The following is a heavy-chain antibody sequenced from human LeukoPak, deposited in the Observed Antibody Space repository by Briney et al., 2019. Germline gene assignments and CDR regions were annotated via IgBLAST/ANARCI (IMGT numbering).Heavy chain of an antibody. CDR3: ARSGYSYGPIEFDY. CDR2: ISGSGGST. J-gene: IGHJ4*02. V-gene: IGHV3-23*01. Sequence: PGGSLRLSCAASGFTFSCYAMSWVRLAPGKGLEWVSAISGSGGSTYYADSVKGRFTISRDNSKNTLYLQMNSLRAEDTAVYYCARSGYSYGPIEFDYWGQGPLVTVSS. CDR1: GFTFSCYA. D-gene: IGHD5-18*01.